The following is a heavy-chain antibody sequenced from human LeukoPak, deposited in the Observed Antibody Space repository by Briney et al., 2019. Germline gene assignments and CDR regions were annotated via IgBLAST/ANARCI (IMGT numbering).Heavy chain of an antibody. D-gene: IGHD3-3*01. J-gene: IGHJ4*02. CDR1: GFTFSSYA. V-gene: IGHV3-23*01. Sequence: PGGSLRLSCAASGFTFSSYAMSWVRQAPGKGLEWVSAISGSGGSTYYADSVKGRFTISRDNSKNTLYLQMNSLRAEDTAVYYCAKGLLRFLEWLLPFDYWGQGTLVTVSS. CDR2: ISGSGGST. CDR3: AKGLLRFLEWLLPFDY.